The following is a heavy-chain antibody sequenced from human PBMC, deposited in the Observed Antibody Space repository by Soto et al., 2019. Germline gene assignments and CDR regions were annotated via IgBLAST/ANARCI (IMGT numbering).Heavy chain of an antibody. D-gene: IGHD2-15*01. CDR2: ISGSGGST. V-gene: IGHV3-23*01. CDR1: GFTFSSYA. Sequence: EVQLLESGGGLVQPGGSLRLSCAASGFTFSSYAMSWVRQAPGKGLEWVSAISGSGGSTYYADSVKGRFTISRDNSKNTLYLQMNSLRDEDTAVYYCAKDVPIVVVVAATFGWFDPWGQGTLVTVSS. J-gene: IGHJ5*02. CDR3: AKDVPIVVVVAATFGWFDP.